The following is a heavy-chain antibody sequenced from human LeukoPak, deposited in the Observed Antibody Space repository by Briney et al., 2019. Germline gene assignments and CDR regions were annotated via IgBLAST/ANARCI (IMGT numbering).Heavy chain of an antibody. CDR1: GYTFTAYY. J-gene: IGHJ4*02. Sequence: ASVKVSCKASGYTFTAYYIHWVRQAPGQGLEWMGWISPNSGGTNYAQKFQGRVTVTRDTSISTAYMELSGLTSDDTAVYYCARGRAQNEDQWLLQGYWGQGTLVTISS. CDR3: ARGRAQNEDQWLLQGY. CDR2: ISPNSGGT. V-gene: IGHV1-2*02. D-gene: IGHD5-12*01.